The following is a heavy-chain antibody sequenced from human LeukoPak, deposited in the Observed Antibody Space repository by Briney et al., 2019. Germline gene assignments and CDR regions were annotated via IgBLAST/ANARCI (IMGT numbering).Heavy chain of an antibody. J-gene: IGHJ4*02. CDR2: IGTEGGSTT. CDR1: GFTFRTYW. D-gene: IGHD1-26*01. Sequence: GGSLRLSCTASGFTFRTYWMHWVRQAPGEGLVWLSRIGTEGGSTTDYAASVKGRFTISRDNAKNTLYLQMNSLRAEDTALYYCARDLSSGSYRFFDSWGQGTLVTVAS. CDR3: ARDLSSGSYRFFDS. V-gene: IGHV3-74*01.